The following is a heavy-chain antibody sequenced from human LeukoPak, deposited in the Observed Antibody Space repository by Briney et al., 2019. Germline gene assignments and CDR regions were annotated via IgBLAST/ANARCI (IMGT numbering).Heavy chain of an antibody. CDR1: GFTFSSYS. Sequence: GGSLRLSCAASGFTFSSYSMNWVRQAPGKGLEWVSSISSRSSYIYYADSVKGRFTISRDNAKNSLYLQMNSLRAEDTAVYYCARADYYDSSGYFDYWGQGTLVTVSS. CDR3: ARADYYDSSGYFDY. CDR2: ISSRSSYI. D-gene: IGHD3-22*01. J-gene: IGHJ4*02. V-gene: IGHV3-21*01.